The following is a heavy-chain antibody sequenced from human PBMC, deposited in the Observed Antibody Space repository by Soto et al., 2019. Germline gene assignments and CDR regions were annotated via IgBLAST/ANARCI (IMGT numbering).Heavy chain of an antibody. CDR2: ISSSSSYI. CDR1: GFTFSSYS. J-gene: IGHJ5*02. D-gene: IGHD3-9*01. CDR3: AREDRYYDILTGYYGGGWFDP. Sequence: GGSLRLSCAASGFTFSSYSMNWVRQAPGKGLEWVSSISSSSSYIYYADSVKGRFTISRDNAKNSLYLQMNSLRAEDTAVYYCAREDRYYDILTGYYGGGWFDPWGQGTLVTVSS. V-gene: IGHV3-21*01.